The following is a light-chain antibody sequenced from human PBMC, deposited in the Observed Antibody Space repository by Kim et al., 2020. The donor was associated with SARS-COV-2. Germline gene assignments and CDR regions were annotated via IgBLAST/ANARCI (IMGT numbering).Light chain of an antibody. CDR3: ATWDDSLSGLWV. V-gene: IGLV1-44*01. Sequence: QSVLTQSPSASGTPGQRVTISCSGSSSSIGTNTVNWYQQLPGAAPRLLIYRNNQRPSGVPDRFSGSKSGTSASLAINGLQSGDEGHYYCATWDDSLSGLWVFGGGTQLTVL. CDR2: RNN. CDR1: SSSIGTNT. J-gene: IGLJ3*02.